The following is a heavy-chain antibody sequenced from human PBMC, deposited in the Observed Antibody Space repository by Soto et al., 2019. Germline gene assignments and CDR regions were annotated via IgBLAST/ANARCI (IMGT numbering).Heavy chain of an antibody. J-gene: IGHJ4*02. D-gene: IGHD2-2*02. CDR1: GFTFSSYA. CDR3: ASSFTVPAAIGY. Sequence: GGSLRLSCAASGFTFSSYAMHWVRQAPGKGLEWVALISYDGSNKYYADSVKGRFTISRDNSKNTLYLQMNSLRAEDTAVYYCASSFTVPAAIGYWGQGTLGTGSS. V-gene: IGHV3-30-3*01. CDR2: ISYDGSNK.